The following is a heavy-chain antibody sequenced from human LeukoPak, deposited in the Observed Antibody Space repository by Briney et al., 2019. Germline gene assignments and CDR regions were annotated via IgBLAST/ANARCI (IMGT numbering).Heavy chain of an antibody. V-gene: IGHV3-23*01. CDR2: ISVSGGST. CDR3: AKNSWPNWFDP. J-gene: IGHJ5*02. Sequence: VGSLRLSCAASGFTFSSYAMSWVRQAPGKGLEWVSGISVSGGSTYYADSVKGRFTISRDNSKNTLYLQMNILRAEDTAVYYCAKNSWPNWFDPWGQGTLVTVSS. CDR1: GFTFSSYA. D-gene: IGHD6-13*01.